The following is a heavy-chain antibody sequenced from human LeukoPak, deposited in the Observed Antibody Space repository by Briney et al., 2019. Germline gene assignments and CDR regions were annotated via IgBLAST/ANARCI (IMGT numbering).Heavy chain of an antibody. CDR2: IIGSGGST. D-gene: IGHD3-10*01. V-gene: IGHV3-23*01. J-gene: IGHJ4*02. CDR3: AKDLGSFYGSGSYYNVDYFDC. CDR1: GFTFSSYA. Sequence: GGSLRLSCAASGFTFSSYAMSWVRQAPGKGLEWVSAIIGSGGSTYYADSVKGRFTISRDNSKNTLYLQMNSLRAEDTAVYYCAKDLGSFYGSGSYYNVDYFDCWGQGTLVTVSS.